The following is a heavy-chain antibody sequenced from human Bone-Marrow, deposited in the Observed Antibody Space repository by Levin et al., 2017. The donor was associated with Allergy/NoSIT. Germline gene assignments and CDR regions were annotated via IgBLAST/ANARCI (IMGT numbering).Heavy chain of an antibody. D-gene: IGHD2-21*01. Sequence: ASQTLSLPCTVSGGSISSYYWSWIRQPPGKGLEWIGYIYYSGSTNYNPSLKSRVTISVDTSKNQFSLKLSSVTAADTAVYYCARGEGLWNYWGQGTLVTVSS. J-gene: IGHJ4*02. CDR3: ARGEGLWNY. CDR1: GGSISSYY. V-gene: IGHV4-59*01. CDR2: IYYSGST.